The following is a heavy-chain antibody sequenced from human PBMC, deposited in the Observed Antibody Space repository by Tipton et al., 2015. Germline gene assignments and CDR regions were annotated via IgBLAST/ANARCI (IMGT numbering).Heavy chain of an antibody. CDR2: IYHSGSA. J-gene: IGHJ5*02. CDR3: ARHMFVSLLGPVPAFFDP. V-gene: IGHV4-39*01. Sequence: TLSLTCIVSGRSIHRSDDYWAWIRQPPGKGLEWIGSIYHSGSAYYNPSFKNRATISIDASKQQVSLNLYSVTATDTAVYYCARHMFVSLLGPVPAFFDPWGRGLLVTVSS. D-gene: IGHD3-16*01. CDR1: GRSIHRSDDY.